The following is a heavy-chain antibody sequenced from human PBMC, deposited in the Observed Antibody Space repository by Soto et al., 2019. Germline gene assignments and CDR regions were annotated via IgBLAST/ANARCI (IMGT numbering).Heavy chain of an antibody. J-gene: IGHJ4*02. CDR2: ISATAAST. V-gene: IGHV3-23*01. Sequence: GGSLSLSCAPSGFTFSSYAMSWVRQAPGKGLEWVSAISATAASTYYADSVKGRFTISRDNSKNTLYVQMNSLRAEDTAIYYCAKLGAYSTSAIDSWGQGALVTVSS. CDR1: GFTFSSYA. D-gene: IGHD5-18*01. CDR3: AKLGAYSTSAIDS.